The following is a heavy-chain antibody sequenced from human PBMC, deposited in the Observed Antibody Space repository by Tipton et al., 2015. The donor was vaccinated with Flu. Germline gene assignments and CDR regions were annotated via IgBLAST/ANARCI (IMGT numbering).Heavy chain of an antibody. CDR1: GFTFSSYA. Sequence: QLVQSGGGVVQPGRSLRLSCAASGFTFSSYAMHWVRQAPGKGLEWVAVISYDGSNKYYADSVKGRFTISRDNSKNTLYLQMNSLRAEDTAVYYCARGGGYDSSGYPSYYYGMDVWDQGP. CDR2: ISYDGSNK. V-gene: IGHV3-30-3*01. CDR3: ARGGGYDSSGYPSYYYGMDV. D-gene: IGHD3-22*01. J-gene: IGHJ6*02.